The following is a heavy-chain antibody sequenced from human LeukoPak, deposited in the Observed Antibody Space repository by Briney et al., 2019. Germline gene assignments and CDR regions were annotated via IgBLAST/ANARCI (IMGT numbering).Heavy chain of an antibody. Sequence: GGSLRLSCAASGFTVSSNYMSWVRQAPGKGLEWVSVIYSGGSTYYADSVKGRFTISRDNSKNTLYLQMNSLRAEDTAVYYCARDGYQLLSLDYWGQGTLVTVSS. CDR1: GFTVSSNY. CDR3: ARDGYQLLSLDY. CDR2: IYSGGST. D-gene: IGHD2-2*01. V-gene: IGHV3-66*01. J-gene: IGHJ4*02.